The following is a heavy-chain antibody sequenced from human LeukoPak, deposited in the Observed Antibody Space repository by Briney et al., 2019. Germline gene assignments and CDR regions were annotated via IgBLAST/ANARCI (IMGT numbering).Heavy chain of an antibody. V-gene: IGHV3-23*01. CDR3: AKDREKAGGATIFYP. CDR2: ISFSGRST. Sequence: GGSLRLSCAVSGFTFSDYAMSWVRQAPGKGLEWVLGISFSGRSTNYADSVKGRFIISRDNSNNTLYLQMNSLRAEDTAVYYCAKDREKAGGATIFYPWGQGTLVTVSS. J-gene: IGHJ5*02. D-gene: IGHD1-26*01. CDR1: GFTFSDYA.